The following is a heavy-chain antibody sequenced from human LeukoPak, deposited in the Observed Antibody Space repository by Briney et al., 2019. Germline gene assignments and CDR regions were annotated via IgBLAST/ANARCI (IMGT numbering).Heavy chain of an antibody. D-gene: IGHD2-2*01. CDR3: ARSTAVPRSFDV. Sequence: PSETLSLTCPLSDSSISSDSYWGWIRQAPGKGLEWIGSFYHSGMTFYNPSLSTRVTVSLDTSNKHFSLNLSSVTAADTAVYYCARSTAVPRSFDVWGQGTLVTVSS. V-gene: IGHV4-38-2*01. CDR2: FYHSGMT. CDR1: DSSISSDSY. J-gene: IGHJ3*01.